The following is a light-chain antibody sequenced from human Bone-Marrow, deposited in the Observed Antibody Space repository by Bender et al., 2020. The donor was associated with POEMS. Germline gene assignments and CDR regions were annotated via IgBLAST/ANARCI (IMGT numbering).Light chain of an antibody. CDR3: SSYAGRNNWV. CDR2: EVS. J-gene: IGLJ3*02. Sequence: QSALTQPASVSGSPGQSITISCTGTSSDVGGYNSVSWYQQRPGKAPKLMIYEVSKRPSGVPDRFSGSKSGNMASLTVSGLQAEDEAEYYCSSYAGRNNWVFGGGTKLTVL. V-gene: IGLV2-8*01. CDR1: SSDVGGYNS.